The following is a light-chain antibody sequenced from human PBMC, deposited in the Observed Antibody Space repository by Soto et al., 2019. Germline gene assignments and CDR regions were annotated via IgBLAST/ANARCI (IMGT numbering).Light chain of an antibody. V-gene: IGKV1-39*01. CDR3: QQANSLPLT. J-gene: IGKJ4*01. CDR1: QSISTY. CDR2: AAS. Sequence: DIQMTQSPSSLSASVGYRVTITCRASQSISTYLNCYQQKPGKAPKLMIYAASILHTGVPSRFSGSGSGTDFTLTISSLQPEDFATYYCQQANSLPLTFGGGTKVDIK.